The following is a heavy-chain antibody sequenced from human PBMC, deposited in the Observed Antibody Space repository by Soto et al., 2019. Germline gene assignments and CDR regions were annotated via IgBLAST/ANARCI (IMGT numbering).Heavy chain of an antibody. D-gene: IGHD3-3*01. CDR3: ARGLSITIFGVVKAPFDY. CDR2: INHSGST. CDR1: GGSFSGYY. Sequence: QVQLQQWGAGLLKPSETLSLTCAVYGGSFSGYYWSWIRQPPGKGLEWIGEINHSGSTNYNPSLKSRVTTSVDTSKNQFSLKLSSVTAADTAVYYCARGLSITIFGVVKAPFDYWGQGTLVTVSS. V-gene: IGHV4-34*01. J-gene: IGHJ4*02.